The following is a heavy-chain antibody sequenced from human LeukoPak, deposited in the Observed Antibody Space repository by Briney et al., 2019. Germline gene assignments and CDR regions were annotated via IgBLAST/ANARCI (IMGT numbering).Heavy chain of an antibody. V-gene: IGHV3-30*03. CDR2: ISYDGSNK. D-gene: IGHD1-26*01. CDR1: GFTFSSYW. Sequence: GGSLRLSCAASGFTFSSYWMSWVRQAPGKGLEWVAVISYDGSNKYYADSVKGRFTISRDNSKNTLYLQMNSLRAEDTAVYYCARSPIVGATNYFDYWGQGTLVTVSS. J-gene: IGHJ4*02. CDR3: ARSPIVGATNYFDY.